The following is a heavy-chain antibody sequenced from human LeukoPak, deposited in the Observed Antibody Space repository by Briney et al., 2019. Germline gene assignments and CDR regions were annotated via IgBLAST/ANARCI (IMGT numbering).Heavy chain of an antibody. CDR3: AKGGGEVKDYSSTSCLFYFDY. CDR2: ISGSGDST. CDR1: GFTFSSYA. Sequence: GGSLRLSCAASGFTFSSYALSWVRQAPGKGLEWVSTISGSGDSTYYADSVKGRFTISRDSSRNTLSLQMHSLRAEDTAVYYCAKGGGEVKDYSSTSCLFYFDYWGQGTRVTVSS. D-gene: IGHD2-2*01. V-gene: IGHV3-23*01. J-gene: IGHJ4*02.